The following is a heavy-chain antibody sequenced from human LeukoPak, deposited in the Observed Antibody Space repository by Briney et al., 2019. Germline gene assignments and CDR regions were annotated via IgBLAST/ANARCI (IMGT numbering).Heavy chain of an antibody. J-gene: IGHJ4*02. Sequence: GGSLRLSCAASGFTFDDYGMSWVRQAPGKGLEWVSGINWNGGSTGYADSVKGRFTISRDNAKNSLYLQMNSLRAEGTALYYCARDGSSGNYFDYWGQGTLVTVSS. V-gene: IGHV3-20*04. CDR1: GFTFDDYG. CDR2: INWNGGST. CDR3: ARDGSSGNYFDY. D-gene: IGHD2-15*01.